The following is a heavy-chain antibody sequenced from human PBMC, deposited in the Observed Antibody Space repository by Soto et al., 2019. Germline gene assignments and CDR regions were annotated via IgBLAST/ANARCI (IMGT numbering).Heavy chain of an antibody. V-gene: IGHV4-59*08. D-gene: IGHD1-1*01. CDR3: ARRYRYSFDY. CDR2: IYYSGST. J-gene: IGHJ4*02. Sequence: QVQLQESGPGLVKPSETLSLTCTVSGGSISSYYWSWIRQPPGKGLEWIGYIYYSGSTNYNPSLTXRVTRAVDTSKNQFSLKLSSVTAADTAVYYCARRYRYSFDYWGQGTLVTVSS. CDR1: GGSISSYY.